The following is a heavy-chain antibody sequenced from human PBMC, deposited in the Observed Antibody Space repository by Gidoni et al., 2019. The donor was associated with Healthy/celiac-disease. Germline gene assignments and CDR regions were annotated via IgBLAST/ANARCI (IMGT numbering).Heavy chain of an antibody. CDR3: AREGSSYPANYYYYYMDV. Sequence: QVQRVQSGAEVKTPGSSVQVYCKASGGTFSSYAISWVRQAPGQGLEWMGGIIPIFGTANYAQKFQGRVTITADESTSTAYMELSSLRSEDTAVYYCAREGSSYPANYYYYYMDVWGKGTTVTVSS. CDR2: IIPIFGTA. CDR1: GGTFSSYA. D-gene: IGHD6-6*01. V-gene: IGHV1-69*01. J-gene: IGHJ6*03.